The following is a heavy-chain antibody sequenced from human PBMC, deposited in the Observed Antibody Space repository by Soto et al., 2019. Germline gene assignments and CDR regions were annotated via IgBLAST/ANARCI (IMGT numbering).Heavy chain of an antibody. D-gene: IGHD2-15*01. CDR3: ARDLVGCSGGRCYSGDYYYYMDV. J-gene: IGHJ6*03. Sequence: QVQLQESGPGLVKPSQTLSLTCTVSGGSISSGGYYWSWIRQHPGKGLEWIGYIYYSGSTYYNPSLKSRVTISVDTSKNHFSLKLSSVTAADTAVYYCARDLVGCSGGRCYSGDYYYYMDVWGKGTTVTVSS. V-gene: IGHV4-31*03. CDR1: GGSISSGGYY. CDR2: IYYSGST.